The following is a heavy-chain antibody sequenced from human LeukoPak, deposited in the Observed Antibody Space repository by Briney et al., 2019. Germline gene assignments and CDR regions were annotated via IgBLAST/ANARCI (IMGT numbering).Heavy chain of an antibody. D-gene: IGHD3-22*01. CDR2: ISYDGSNK. CDR3: AKGHYYDSSGYYYLAFDI. V-gene: IGHV3-30*18. CDR1: GFTFSGYG. Sequence: PGGSLRLSCAASGFTFSGYGMHWVRQAPGKGLEWVAVISYDGSNKYYADSVKGRFTISRDNSKNTLYLQMNSLRAEDTAVYYCAKGHYYDSSGYYYLAFDIWGQGTMVTVSS. J-gene: IGHJ3*02.